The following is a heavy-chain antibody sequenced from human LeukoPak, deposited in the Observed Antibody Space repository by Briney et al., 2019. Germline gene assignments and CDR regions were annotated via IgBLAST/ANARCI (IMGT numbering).Heavy chain of an antibody. V-gene: IGHV3-30*13. J-gene: IGHJ4*02. CDR2: LSYDGNDK. Sequence: GGSLRLSCAASGFTFSSYWMSWVRQAPGKGLEWVAVLSYDGNDKYYAESVKGRFTISRDNSKNRLYLQMNSLRAEDTAVYYCARAPNHYDSRGYYSYFDYWGQGTLVTVSS. D-gene: IGHD3-22*01. CDR3: ARAPNHYDSRGYYSYFDY. CDR1: GFTFSSYW.